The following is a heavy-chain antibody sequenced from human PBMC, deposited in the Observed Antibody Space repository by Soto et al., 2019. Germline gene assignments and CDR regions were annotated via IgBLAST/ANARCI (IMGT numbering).Heavy chain of an antibody. V-gene: IGHV3-23*01. CDR3: AKGLEMTTTRRNWFDP. CDR2: ISGGGDYT. J-gene: IGHJ5*02. Sequence: GGSLRLSCAASGLTFSSHAMSWVRQAPGKGLEWVSAISGGGDYTYYGDSVKGRFTISRDNSKSTLHLQMNSLRAEDTGIYYCAKGLEMTTTRRNWFDPWGQGTLVTVSS. D-gene: IGHD4-4*01. CDR1: GLTFSSHA.